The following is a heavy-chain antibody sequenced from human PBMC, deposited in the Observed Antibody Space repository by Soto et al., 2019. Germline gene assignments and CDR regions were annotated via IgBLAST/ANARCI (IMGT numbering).Heavy chain of an antibody. CDR2: ISGSGGST. CDR3: AKDRDTAMVFVGEDYFDY. J-gene: IGHJ4*02. CDR1: GFTFSSYA. Sequence: EVQLLESGGGLVQPGGSLRLSCAASGFTFSSYAMSWVRQAPGKGLEWVSAISGSGGSTYYADSVKGRFTISRDNSKNTLYLQMNSLRAEDTAVYYCAKDRDTAMVFVGEDYFDYWGQGTLVTVSS. D-gene: IGHD5-18*01. V-gene: IGHV3-23*01.